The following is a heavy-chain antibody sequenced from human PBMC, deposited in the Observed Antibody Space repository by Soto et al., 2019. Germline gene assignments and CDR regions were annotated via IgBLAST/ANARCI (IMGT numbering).Heavy chain of an antibody. D-gene: IGHD1-7*01. CDR2: ISYDGSNK. V-gene: IGHV3-30*03. CDR1: GFTFSNYG. J-gene: IGHJ6*02. CDR3: ATAGTSDYYGMDV. Sequence: QVQLVESGGGVVQPGRSLRLSCAASGFTFSNYGMHWVRQAPGKGLEWVAVISYDGSNKYYADSVKGRFTISRDNSKNTLYLQMNSLRAEATAVYYCATAGTSDYYGMDVWGQGTTVTVSS.